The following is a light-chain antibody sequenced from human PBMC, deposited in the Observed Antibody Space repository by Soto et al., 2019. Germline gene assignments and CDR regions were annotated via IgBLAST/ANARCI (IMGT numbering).Light chain of an antibody. Sequence: EIVLTQSPATLSLSPGKRATLSCRASQSVSSYLAWYQQKPGQAPRLLIYDASNRATGIPARFSGSGSGTDFTLTISSLEPEDFAVYYCQQRSDWPPITFGQGTRLEIK. CDR1: QSVSSY. CDR2: DAS. CDR3: QQRSDWPPIT. J-gene: IGKJ5*01. V-gene: IGKV3-11*01.